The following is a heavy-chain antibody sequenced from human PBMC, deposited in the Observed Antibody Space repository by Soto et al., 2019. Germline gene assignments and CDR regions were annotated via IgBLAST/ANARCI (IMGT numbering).Heavy chain of an antibody. V-gene: IGHV1-2*02. CDR2: INPNSGGT. Sequence: QVQLVQSGAEVKKPGASVKVSCKAPGYTFTGYYMHWVRQAPGQGLKGRGWINPNSGGTNYAQKFQGRVTRTRDTSIGTAYMELSRLRSDDTAVYYCARDISPAIVGASGGGYWGQGTLVTVSS. CDR1: GYTFTGYY. J-gene: IGHJ4*02. D-gene: IGHD1-26*01. CDR3: ARDISPAIVGASGGGY.